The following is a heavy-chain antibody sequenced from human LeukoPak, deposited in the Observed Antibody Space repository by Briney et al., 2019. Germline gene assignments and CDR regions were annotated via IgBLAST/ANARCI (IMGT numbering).Heavy chain of an antibody. CDR2: INHNGNVD. V-gene: IGHV3-7*03. Sequence: GGSLRLSCAASGFTFSSYWMNWARQAPGKGLEWVASINHNGNVDYYVDSVKGRFTISRDNAKNSLYLQMGNLRAEDTAVYFCARGGGLDVWGQGATVTVSS. D-gene: IGHD3-16*01. CDR3: ARGGGLDV. CDR1: GFTFSSYW. J-gene: IGHJ6*02.